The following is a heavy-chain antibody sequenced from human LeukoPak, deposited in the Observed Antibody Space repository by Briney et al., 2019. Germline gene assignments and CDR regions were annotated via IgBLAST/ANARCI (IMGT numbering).Heavy chain of an antibody. V-gene: IGHV3-23*01. J-gene: IGHJ4*02. CDR1: GFTFSSYA. CDR2: ISGSGGST. Sequence: GGSLRLSCAASGFTFSSYAMSWVRQAPGKGLEWVSAISGSGGSTYYADSVKGRFTISRDNSKNTLYLQMNSLRAEDTAVYYCAKDFFDSRYCSGGSCFLFDYWGQGTLVTVSS. D-gene: IGHD2-15*01. CDR3: AKDFFDSRYCSGGSCFLFDY.